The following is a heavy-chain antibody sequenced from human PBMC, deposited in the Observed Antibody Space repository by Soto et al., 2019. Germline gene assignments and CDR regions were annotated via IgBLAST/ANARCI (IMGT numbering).Heavy chain of an antibody. V-gene: IGHV4-59*01. J-gene: IGHJ6*03. CDR1: GGSISSYY. CDR3: ARQQWLDTKVSVGVDYYYYYMDV. Sequence: PSETLSLTCTVSGGSISSYYWSWIRQPPGKGLEWIGYIYYSGSTNYNPSLKSRVTISVDTSKNQFSLKLSSVTAADTAVHYCARQQWLDTKVSVGVDYYYYYMDVWGKATTVTVSS. D-gene: IGHD6-19*01. CDR2: IYYSGST.